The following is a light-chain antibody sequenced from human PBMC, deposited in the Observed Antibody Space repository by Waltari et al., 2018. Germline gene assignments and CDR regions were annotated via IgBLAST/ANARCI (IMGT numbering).Light chain of an antibody. Sequence: EIVMTQSPATLSVSPGERVTLSCRASQSVSSNLAWYQRKPGQAPRLLIFDASTRATSVPGRFSGSGSGTEFTLTISSLQSEDSAVYYCQQYNRWPPITFGQGHDLKLN. CDR2: DAS. CDR3: QQYNRWPPIT. V-gene: IGKV3-15*01. J-gene: IGKJ5*01. CDR1: QSVSSN.